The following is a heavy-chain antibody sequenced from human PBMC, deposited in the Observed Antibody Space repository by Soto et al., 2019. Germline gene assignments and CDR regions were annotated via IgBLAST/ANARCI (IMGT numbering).Heavy chain of an antibody. V-gene: IGHV1-69*02. J-gene: IGHJ4*02. CDR3: ARFPQTAIVGAAYFDY. CDR2: VIPILGIA. D-gene: IGHD1-26*01. Sequence: QVQLVQSGAEVKKPGSSVKVSCKASGGTFSSYIISWVRQAPGQGLEWMGRVIPILGIANYAQKFQGRVTITADKSTSTAYMELSSLRSEDTAVYYGARFPQTAIVGAAYFDYWGQGTLVTVSS. CDR1: GGTFSSYI.